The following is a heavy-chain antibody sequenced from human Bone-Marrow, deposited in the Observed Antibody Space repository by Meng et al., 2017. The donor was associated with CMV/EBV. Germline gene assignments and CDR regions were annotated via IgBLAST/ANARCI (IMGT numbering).Heavy chain of an antibody. CDR3: ARDGPFGELFLYFDY. J-gene: IGHJ4*02. CDR2: ISAYNGNT. V-gene: IGHV1-18*01. D-gene: IGHD3-10*01. CDR1: GYPFTSYG. Sequence: VSLVQSGAGVKKPGASVKVSCKASGYPFTSYGISWVRQAPGQGLEWMGWISAYNGNTNYAQKLQGRVTMTTDTSTSTAYMELRSLRSDDTAVYYCARDGPFGELFLYFDYWGQGTLVTVSS.